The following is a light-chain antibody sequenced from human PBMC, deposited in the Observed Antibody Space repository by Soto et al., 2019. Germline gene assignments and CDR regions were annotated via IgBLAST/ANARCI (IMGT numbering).Light chain of an antibody. CDR1: SSDADGYNY. J-gene: IGLJ1*01. CDR2: DVS. CDR3: SSYTTSNASQIV. Sequence: SVLTQPASFSGPPGQSITISCTVTSSDADGYNYVSWYQQHPGKAPKFMIYDVSNRPSGVSNPFTASKTGNRASLATSGLHAEDEADYYCSSYTTSNASQIVFGTGTKVTGL. V-gene: IGLV2-14*01.